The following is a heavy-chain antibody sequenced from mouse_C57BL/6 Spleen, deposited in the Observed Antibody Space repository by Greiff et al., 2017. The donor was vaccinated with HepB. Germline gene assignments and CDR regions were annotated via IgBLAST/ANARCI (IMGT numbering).Heavy chain of an antibody. J-gene: IGHJ4*01. D-gene: IGHD1-1*01. CDR1: GYTFTSYW. V-gene: IGHV1-69*01. CDR2: IDPSDSYT. Sequence: QVQLQQPGAELVMPGASVKLSCKASGYTFTSYWMHWVKQRPGQGLEWIGEIDPSDSYTNYNQKFKGKSTLTVDKSSSTAYMQLSSLTSEDSAVYYCARPTVVATRGAMDYWGQGTSVTVSS. CDR3: ARPTVVATRGAMDY.